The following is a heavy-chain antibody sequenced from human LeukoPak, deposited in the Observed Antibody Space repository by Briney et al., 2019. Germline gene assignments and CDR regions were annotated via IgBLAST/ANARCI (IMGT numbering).Heavy chain of an antibody. CDR1: GGSISSYY. D-gene: IGHD3-3*01. Sequence: SETLSLTCTVSGGSISSYYWSWIRQPPGKGLEWIGYIYYSGSTNYNPSLKSRVTISVDTSKNQFSLKLSSVTAADTAVYYCAREATYYDFWSDLFDYWGQGTLVTVSS. CDR3: AREATYYDFWSDLFDY. J-gene: IGHJ4*02. V-gene: IGHV4-59*01. CDR2: IYYSGST.